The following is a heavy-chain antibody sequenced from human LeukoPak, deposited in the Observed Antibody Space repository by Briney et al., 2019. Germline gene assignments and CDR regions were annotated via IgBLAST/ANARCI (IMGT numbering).Heavy chain of an antibody. CDR3: ARGVTGTTVLINY. V-gene: IGHV1-8*02. CDR2: MNPNSGNT. Sequence: WASVKVSCKPSGYTFNTYGISWVRQATGQGLEWMGWMNPNSGNTGYAQKFQGRVTMTRNTSISTAYMELSGLRSEDTAVYYCARGVTGTTVLINYWGQGTLVTVSS. J-gene: IGHJ4*02. D-gene: IGHD1-20*01. CDR1: GYTFNTYG.